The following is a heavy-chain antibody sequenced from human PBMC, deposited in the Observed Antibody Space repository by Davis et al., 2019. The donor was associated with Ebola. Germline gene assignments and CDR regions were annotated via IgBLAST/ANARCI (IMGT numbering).Heavy chain of an antibody. V-gene: IGHV1-46*01. Sequence: ASVKVSCKASGYTFTSYYMHWVRQAPGQGLEWMGIINPSGGSTSYAQKFQGRVTMTRDTSTSTVYMELSSLRSDDTAVYYCARDGQQQLLVDTWFDPWGQGTLVTVSS. J-gene: IGHJ5*02. CDR1: GYTFTSYY. CDR2: INPSGGST. D-gene: IGHD6-13*01. CDR3: ARDGQQQLLVDTWFDP.